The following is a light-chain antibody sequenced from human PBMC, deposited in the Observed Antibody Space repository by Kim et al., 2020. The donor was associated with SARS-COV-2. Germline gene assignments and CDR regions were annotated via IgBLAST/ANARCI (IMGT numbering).Light chain of an antibody. J-gene: IGKJ1*01. CDR3: QQYNSYPWT. CDR1: QRISSW. Sequence: ASVGDRVTITCRASQRISSWLAWYQQKPEKAPKLLIYKASSLESGVPSRFSGSGSGTEFTLTISSLQPDDFATYYCQQYNSYPWTFGQGTKVEIK. CDR2: KAS. V-gene: IGKV1-5*03.